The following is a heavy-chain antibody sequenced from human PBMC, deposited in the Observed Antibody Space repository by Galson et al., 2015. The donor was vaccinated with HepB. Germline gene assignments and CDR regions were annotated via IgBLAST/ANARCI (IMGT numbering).Heavy chain of an antibody. V-gene: IGHV5-51*03. CDR3: ARRRVAGLRYFDY. D-gene: IGHD6-19*01. Sequence: QSGAEVKKPGESLKISCKGSGYSFTNYWIGWVRQMPGKGLEWMGIIFPGDSDTRYSPSFQGQVTISADTSISTAYLQWSSLKASDTAMYFCARRRVAGLRYFDYWGQGTLVTVSS. J-gene: IGHJ4*02. CDR2: IFPGDSDT. CDR1: GYSFTNYW.